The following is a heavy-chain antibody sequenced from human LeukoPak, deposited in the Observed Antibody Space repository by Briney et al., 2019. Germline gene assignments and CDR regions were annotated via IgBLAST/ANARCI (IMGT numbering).Heavy chain of an antibody. CDR2: INHGGST. V-gene: IGHV4-34*01. Sequence: ASETLSLTCAVYGVSFSGYYWSWIRQPPGKGLEWIGEINHGGSTNYNPSLKSRVTISVDMSKNQFSLKLSSVTAADTAVYFCARGPPAKPGTGYYYGMDVWGQGTTVTVSS. D-gene: IGHD2-2*01. CDR1: GVSFSGYY. J-gene: IGHJ6*02. CDR3: ARGPPAKPGTGYYYGMDV.